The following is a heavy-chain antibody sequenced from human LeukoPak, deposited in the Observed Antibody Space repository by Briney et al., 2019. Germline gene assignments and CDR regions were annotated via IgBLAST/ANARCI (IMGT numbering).Heavy chain of an antibody. V-gene: IGHV4-38-2*02. CDR3: ARNPHVVVVVAKIYWFDP. CDR1: GYSITNGYY. J-gene: IGHJ5*02. Sequence: SETLSLTCSVSGYSITNGYYWAWIRQPPGKGLEWIGSIDYSGSTYYNPSLKSRVTISVDTSKNQFSLKVSSVTAADMAVYYCARNPHVVVVVAKIYWFDPWGQGTLVTVSS. CDR2: IDYSGST. D-gene: IGHD2-21*01.